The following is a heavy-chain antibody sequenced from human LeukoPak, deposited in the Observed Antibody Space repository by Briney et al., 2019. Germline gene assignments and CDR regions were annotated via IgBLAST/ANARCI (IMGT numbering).Heavy chain of an antibody. CDR2: IYYSGST. D-gene: IGHD1-26*01. Sequence: SETLSLTCTVSGGSISSSSYYWGWTRQPPGKGLEWIGSIYYSGSTYYNPSLKSRVTISVDTSKNQFSLKLSSVTAADTAVYYCARDSMREGATSWGQGTLVTVSS. V-gene: IGHV4-39*07. CDR3: ARDSMREGATS. CDR1: GGSISSSSYY. J-gene: IGHJ4*02.